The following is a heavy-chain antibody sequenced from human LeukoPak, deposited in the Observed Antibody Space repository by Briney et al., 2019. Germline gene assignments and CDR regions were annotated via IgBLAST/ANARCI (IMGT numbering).Heavy chain of an antibody. CDR1: GYTFTGYY. CDR2: INPNSGGT. D-gene: IGHD2-2*02. V-gene: IGHV1-2*02. J-gene: IGHJ4*02. Sequence: ASVKVSCKASGYTFTGYYMHWVRQAPGQGLEWMGWINPNSGGTNYAQKFQGRVTMTRDTSISTAYMELSRLRSDDTAVYYCIVVVPAAIVSTRPFDYWGQGTLVTVSS. CDR3: IVVVPAAIVSTRPFDY.